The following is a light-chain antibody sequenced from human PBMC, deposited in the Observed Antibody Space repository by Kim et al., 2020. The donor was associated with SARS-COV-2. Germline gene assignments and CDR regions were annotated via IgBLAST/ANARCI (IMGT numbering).Light chain of an antibody. CDR1: SSNIGSNY. CDR2: RNN. CDR3: AAWDESLSGPV. V-gene: IGLV1-47*01. Sequence: QSVLTQPPSASGTPGQRVTISCSGSSSNIGSNYVYWYQQFPGTAPKLLIYRNNQRPSGVPDRFSGSKSGTSASLAISGLRSEDEADYYCAAWDESLSGPVFGGGTKLTVL. J-gene: IGLJ3*02.